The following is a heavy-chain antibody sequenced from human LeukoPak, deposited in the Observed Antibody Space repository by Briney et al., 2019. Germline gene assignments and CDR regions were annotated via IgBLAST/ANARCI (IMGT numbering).Heavy chain of an antibody. Sequence: SETLSLTCTVSGGSISSYYWSWIRQPAGKGLEWIGRIYSRGSTNYNPSLKSRVTMSVDTSKNQFSLKLSSVTAADTAVYYCARRGRCSSTSCYPYYYYYYYMDVWGKGTTVTISS. CDR1: GGSISSYY. V-gene: IGHV4-4*07. J-gene: IGHJ6*03. D-gene: IGHD2-2*01. CDR3: ARRGRCSSTSCYPYYYYYYYMDV. CDR2: IYSRGST.